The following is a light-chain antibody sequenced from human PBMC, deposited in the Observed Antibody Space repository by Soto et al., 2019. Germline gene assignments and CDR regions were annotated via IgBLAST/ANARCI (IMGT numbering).Light chain of an antibody. CDR2: GIS. CDR1: QSVSTSS. Sequence: EIVMTQSPGPLSVSPGERVTLSCRASQSVSTSSLAWYQHKPGQAPRLLIFGISTRATGIPDRFRGSGSGTDFTLTITRLEPEDFAVYYCQHYGSSRYTFGQGTKLDIK. J-gene: IGKJ2*01. CDR3: QHYGSSRYT. V-gene: IGKV3-20*01.